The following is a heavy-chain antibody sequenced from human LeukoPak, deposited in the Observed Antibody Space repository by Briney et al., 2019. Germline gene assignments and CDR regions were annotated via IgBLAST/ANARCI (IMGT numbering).Heavy chain of an antibody. CDR1: GGSISSSNW. J-gene: IGHJ4*02. V-gene: IGHV4-4*02. CDR2: IYHSGST. Sequence: PSETLSLTCAVSGGSISSSNWWSWVRQPPGKGLEWIGEIYHSGSTNYNPSLKSRVTISVDKSKNQFSLKLSSVTAADTAVYYCAREYSSGWSGTGYWGQGTLVTVSS. D-gene: IGHD6-19*01. CDR3: AREYSSGWSGTGY.